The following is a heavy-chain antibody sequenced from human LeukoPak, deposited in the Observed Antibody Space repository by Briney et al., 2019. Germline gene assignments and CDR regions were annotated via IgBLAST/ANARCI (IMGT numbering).Heavy chain of an antibody. CDR2: IYHSGST. J-gene: IGHJ6*02. D-gene: IGHD7-27*01. CDR1: GGSISSGGYY. V-gene: IGHV4-30-2*01. Sequence: TLSLTCTVSGGSISSGGYYWSWIRQPPGKGLEWIGYIYHSGSTYYNPSLKSRVTISVDRSKNQFSLKLSSVTAADTAVYYCARATLGGLDVWGQGTTVTVSS. CDR3: ARATLGGLDV.